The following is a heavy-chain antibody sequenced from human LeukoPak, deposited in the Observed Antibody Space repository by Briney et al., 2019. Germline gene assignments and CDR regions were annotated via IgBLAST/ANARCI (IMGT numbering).Heavy chain of an antibody. CDR2: IKQDGSEK. CDR3: ARALGYCSGGSCTRGYNWFDP. D-gene: IGHD2-15*01. J-gene: IGHJ5*02. Sequence: GGSLRLSCAASGFTFSSYWMSWVRQAPGKGLEWVANIKQDGSEKYYVDSVKGRFTISRDNAKNSLYLQMNSLRAEDTAVYYCARALGYCSGGSCTRGYNWFDPWGQGTLVTVSS. CDR1: GFTFSSYW. V-gene: IGHV3-7*04.